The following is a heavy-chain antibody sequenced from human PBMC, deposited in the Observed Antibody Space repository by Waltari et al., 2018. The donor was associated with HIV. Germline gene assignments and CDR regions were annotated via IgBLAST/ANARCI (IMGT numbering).Heavy chain of an antibody. CDR3: ARETPSPHSSSGGGHYYGMDV. V-gene: IGHV4-61*02. Sequence: QVQLQESGPGLVKPSQTLSLTCTVSGGSISRGRYYWSWIRQPAGTGLEWIGRIYTSGSTNYNPSLKSRVTISVDTSKNQFSLKLSSVTAADTAVYYCARETPSPHSSSGGGHYYGMDVWGQGTTVTVSS. J-gene: IGHJ6*02. CDR1: GGSISRGRYY. CDR2: IYTSGST. D-gene: IGHD6-13*01.